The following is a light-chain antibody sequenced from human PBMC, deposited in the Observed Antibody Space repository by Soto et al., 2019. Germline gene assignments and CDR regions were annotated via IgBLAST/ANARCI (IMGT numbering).Light chain of an antibody. CDR1: QSISTW. Sequence: DIQMTQSPSTLSASVGDRVTITCRASQSISTWLAWYQQKPGKAPKLLIYTASNLERGVRSRFSGSGSGTEFTLTISSLQPDDFATYYCQQHNSYPRTFGQGTKVEIK. CDR3: QQHNSYPRT. CDR2: TAS. J-gene: IGKJ1*01. V-gene: IGKV1-5*03.